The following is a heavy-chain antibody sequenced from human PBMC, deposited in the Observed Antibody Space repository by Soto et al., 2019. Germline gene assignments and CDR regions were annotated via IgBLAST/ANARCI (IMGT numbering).Heavy chain of an antibody. J-gene: IGHJ4*02. D-gene: IGHD3-10*01. CDR2: INSDDSTI. V-gene: IGHV3-74*01. CDR1: GFTFSSYW. CDR3: ARDLFPQTGSYIEY. Sequence: GGSLRLSCAASGFTFSSYWMHWVRQAPGKGLVWVSRINSDDSTIDYADSVKGRFTISRDNAKNTLFLQMDSLRAEDTAVYYCARDLFPQTGSYIEYWGQGTLVTVSS.